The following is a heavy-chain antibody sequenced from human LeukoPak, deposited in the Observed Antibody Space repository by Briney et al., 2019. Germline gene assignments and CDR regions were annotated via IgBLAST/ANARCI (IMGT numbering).Heavy chain of an antibody. CDR3: AREAGGNEVFDY. Sequence: SETLSLTCTGSGGSLSSYYWRWIRQPAGKGLEWIGRIYTSGSTNYNPSLKSRVTISVDKSKNQFSLKLSSVTAADTAVYYCAREAGGNEVFDYWGQGTLVTVSS. CDR1: GGSLSSYY. J-gene: IGHJ4*02. D-gene: IGHD4-23*01. CDR2: IYTSGST. V-gene: IGHV4-4*07.